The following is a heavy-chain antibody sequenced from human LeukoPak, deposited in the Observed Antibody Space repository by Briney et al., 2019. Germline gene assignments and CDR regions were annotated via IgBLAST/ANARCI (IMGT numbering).Heavy chain of an antibody. CDR1: GGSIYSYY. CDR2: ISDSGTT. D-gene: IGHD2-21*02. CDR3: ARHGPTAIYGLGPIDN. V-gene: IGHV4-59*08. J-gene: IGHJ4*02. Sequence: SETLSLTCTVSGGSIYSYYWSWFREPPGMGLEWIGFISDSGTTNYNPPLKSRLTISVDTSKNQFSLKLTSVTAADTAVYYCARHGPTAIYGLGPIDNWGQGTLVTVSS.